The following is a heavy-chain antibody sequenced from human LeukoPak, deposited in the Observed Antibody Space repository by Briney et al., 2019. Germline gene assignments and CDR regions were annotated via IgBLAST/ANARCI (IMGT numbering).Heavy chain of an antibody. V-gene: IGHV1-18*01. CDR1: GYTFTRYG. Sequence: ASVKVSCKASGYTFTRYGVSWLRQATGQGLEWMGWISTYNGDTKYAQKLQGRVTMTTDTSTSTVYMELRSLRSDDTAVYYCARRGTVDTPMSNWEWWYWGQGTLVTVSS. J-gene: IGHJ4*02. CDR2: ISTYNGDT. D-gene: IGHD5-18*01. CDR3: ARRGTVDTPMSNWEWWY.